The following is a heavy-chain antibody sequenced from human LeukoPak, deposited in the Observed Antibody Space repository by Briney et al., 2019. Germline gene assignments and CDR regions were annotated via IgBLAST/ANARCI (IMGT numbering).Heavy chain of an antibody. V-gene: IGHV4-39*07. CDR2: IYYSGST. J-gene: IGHJ6*02. Sequence: PGGSLRLSCAASGFTFSSNGMHWIRQPPGKGLEWIGSIYYSGSTYYNPSLKSRVTISVDTSKNQFSLRLSSVTAADTAVYYCARDGTLRRDYYGMDVWGQGTTVTVSS. CDR1: GFTFSSNGM. CDR3: ARDGTLRRDYYGMDV.